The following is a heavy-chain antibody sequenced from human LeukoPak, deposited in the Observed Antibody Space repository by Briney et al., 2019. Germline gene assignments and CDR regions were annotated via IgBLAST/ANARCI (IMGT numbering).Heavy chain of an antibody. V-gene: IGHV3-23*01. CDR1: GFTFGSYA. Sequence: GESLEISCAASGFTFGSYAMNWVREAPGKGLEWVSAVSGSGESIYYADSVKGRFTISRDNSKNTLYLQMNSLRAEDTAVYYCAKSQPSAISWFDPWGQGTLVTVSS. CDR2: VSGSGESI. J-gene: IGHJ5*02. CDR3: AKSQPSAISWFDP. D-gene: IGHD2-2*02.